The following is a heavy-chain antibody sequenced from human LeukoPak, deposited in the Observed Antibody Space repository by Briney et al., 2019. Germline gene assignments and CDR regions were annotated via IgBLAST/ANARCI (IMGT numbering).Heavy chain of an antibody. V-gene: IGHV4-34*01. Sequence: SETLSLTCAVYGGSFSGYYWSWIRQPPGKGLEWIGEINHSGSTNYNPSLKSRVTISVDTSKNQFSLKLSSVTAADTAVYYCARGRVGWELPGRWYFDYWGQGTLVTVSS. CDR3: ARGRVGWELPGRWYFDY. CDR1: GGSFSGYY. J-gene: IGHJ4*02. D-gene: IGHD1-26*01. CDR2: INHSGST.